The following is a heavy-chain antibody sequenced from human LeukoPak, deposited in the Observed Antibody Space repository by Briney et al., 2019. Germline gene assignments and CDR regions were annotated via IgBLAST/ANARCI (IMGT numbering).Heavy chain of an antibody. D-gene: IGHD6-6*01. V-gene: IGHV3-21*04. CDR3: AKRAAPPQWFDP. Sequence: AGGSLRLSCAAPGFTFSTYSMNWVRQAPGKGLEWVSSISSSSGYIFYADSVKGRFTITSDNAKNSLYLQMTTLRAEDTAVFYCAKRAAPPQWFDPWGQGTLVTVSS. CDR2: ISSSSGYI. CDR1: GFTFSTYS. J-gene: IGHJ5*02.